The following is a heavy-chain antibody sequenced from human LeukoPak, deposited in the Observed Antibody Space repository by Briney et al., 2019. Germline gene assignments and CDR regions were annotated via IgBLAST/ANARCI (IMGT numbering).Heavy chain of an antibody. V-gene: IGHV4-59*01. Sequence: PSETLSLTCTVSGGSITSYYWSWIRQPPGKGLEWIGYIYYSGSTNYNPSLKSRVTISVDTSKNQFSLKLSSVTAADTAVYYCARGGGNSSRVIDYWGQGKLVSVSS. D-gene: IGHD4-23*01. J-gene: IGHJ4*02. CDR2: IYYSGST. CDR3: ARGGGNSSRVIDY. CDR1: GGSITSYY.